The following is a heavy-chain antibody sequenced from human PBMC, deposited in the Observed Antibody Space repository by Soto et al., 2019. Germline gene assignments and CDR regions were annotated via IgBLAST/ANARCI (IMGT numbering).Heavy chain of an antibody. CDR1: GGIFSRHA. V-gene: IGHV1-69*01. CDR2: IVPKLGTV. J-gene: IGHJ5*02. Sequence: QVQLVQSGAEVKKTGSSVKVSCKISGGIFSRHAIDWVRQAPGQGLEWMGGIVPKLGTVIYAQNFQARVTISADEXXXXXXXXXXXXXXXXXXXXXCARPRTYDYESDGYYGHQFDDWGQGTLVTVSS. CDR3: ARPRTYDYESDGYYGHQFDD. D-gene: IGHD3-22*01.